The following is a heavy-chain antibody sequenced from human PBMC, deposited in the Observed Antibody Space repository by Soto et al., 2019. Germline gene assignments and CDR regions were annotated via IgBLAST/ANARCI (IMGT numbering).Heavy chain of an antibody. CDR1: VGTFSSYD. D-gene: IGHD3-16*01. CDR2: IIPILGTA. Sequence: QVQLVLSGAEVKKPGSSVKVSCKASVGTFSSYDIRWVRQAPGQGLEWMGGIIPILGTANYAQKLQGRVTSNSDESTSTADMELSSLRSEDTALYYCATRDPAYPQFDYWGQGTLVTFSS. J-gene: IGHJ4*02. CDR3: ATRDPAYPQFDY. V-gene: IGHV1-69*05.